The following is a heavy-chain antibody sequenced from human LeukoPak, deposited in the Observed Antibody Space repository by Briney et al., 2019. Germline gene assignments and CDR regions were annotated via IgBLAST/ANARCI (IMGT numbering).Heavy chain of an antibody. CDR1: GYTFTSYD. D-gene: IGHD5-12*01. CDR2: MNPNTGNT. CDR3: ATTLRNKPP. V-gene: IGHV1-8*01. J-gene: IGHJ5*02. Sequence: ASVKVSCKASGYTFTSYDINWVRQATGQGLEWIGYMNPNTGNTGYAQKFQGRVTMTRDTSVNTAYMELRSLTSEDTAAYYCATTLRNKPPWGQGTLVTVSS.